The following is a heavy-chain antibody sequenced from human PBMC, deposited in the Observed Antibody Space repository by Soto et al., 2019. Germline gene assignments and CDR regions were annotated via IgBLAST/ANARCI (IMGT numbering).Heavy chain of an antibody. CDR1: GFTFSGPA. Sequence: VQLVESGGGLVQPGGSLKLSCAASGFTFSGPAMHWVRQASGKGLEWVGRIRNKANAYATAYGVSVNGRFTISRDDSKNEAYLQMNSLRTEDTAVYWCTRGSGKTGWYFDLWGRGTLVTVSS. J-gene: IGHJ2*01. CDR2: IRNKANAYAT. CDR3: TRGSGKTGWYFDL. V-gene: IGHV3-73*02. D-gene: IGHD3-9*01.